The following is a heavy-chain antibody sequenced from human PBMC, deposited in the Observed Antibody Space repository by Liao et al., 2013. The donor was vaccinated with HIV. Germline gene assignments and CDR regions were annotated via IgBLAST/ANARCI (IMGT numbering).Heavy chain of an antibody. CDR2: IYFSGST. V-gene: IGHV4-59*01. D-gene: IGHD5-24*01. CDR1: GGSISNSY. Sequence: QVQLQESGPGLVKPSETLSLTCTVSGGSISNSYWNWIRQTPGKDLEWIGYIYFSGSTKYNPSLQSRVIISGDTSKNQFSLKLNSVTAADTAVYYCARDRLGYNPSFAFDIWGQGTVVTVSS. CDR3: ARDRLGYNPSFAFDI. J-gene: IGHJ3*02.